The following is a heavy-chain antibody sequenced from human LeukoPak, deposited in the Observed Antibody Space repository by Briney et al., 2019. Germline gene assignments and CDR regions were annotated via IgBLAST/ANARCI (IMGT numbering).Heavy chain of an antibody. V-gene: IGHV4-59*08. CDR3: ATLGDFDY. J-gene: IGHJ4*02. CDR1: GVSINTYF. CDR2: IYYGGST. Sequence: TSETLSLTCTVSGVSINTYFWSWIRQPPGKGLEWIAYIYYGGSTNYSPSLKSRVTLSLDTSKNQVSLKLSSVTAADTAVYYCATLGDFDYWGQGTLVTVSS.